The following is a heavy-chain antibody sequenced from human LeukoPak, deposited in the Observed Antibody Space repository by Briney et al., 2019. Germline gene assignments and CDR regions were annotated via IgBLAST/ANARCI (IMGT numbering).Heavy chain of an antibody. J-gene: IGHJ2*01. CDR2: IDYSGSA. CDR1: GGSISSYY. Sequence: PSDTLSLTCTVSGGSISSYYWSWLRQSPGKGLEWIGYIDYSGSAYYNPSFKSRVTISVDTAKSKFSLDLRSVTAADTAVYYCARLGRYSSSWYARETMYWYFDLWGRGTLVTVSS. D-gene: IGHD6-13*01. CDR3: ARLGRYSSSWYARETMYWYFDL. V-gene: IGHV4-59*08.